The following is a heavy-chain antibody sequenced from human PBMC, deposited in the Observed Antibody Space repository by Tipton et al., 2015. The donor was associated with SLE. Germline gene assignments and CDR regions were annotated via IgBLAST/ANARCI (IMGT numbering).Heavy chain of an antibody. D-gene: IGHD6-19*01. CDR3: ARPGAVAGTFDY. J-gene: IGHJ4*02. CDR1: GYSISSGYY. V-gene: IGHV4-38-2*01. CDR2: IYHSGST. Sequence: TLSLTCAVSGYSISSGYYWGWIRQPPGKGLEWIGSIYHSGSTYYNPSLKSRVTISVDTSKNQFSLKLSSVTAADTAVYYCARPGAVAGTFDYWGQGTLVTVSS.